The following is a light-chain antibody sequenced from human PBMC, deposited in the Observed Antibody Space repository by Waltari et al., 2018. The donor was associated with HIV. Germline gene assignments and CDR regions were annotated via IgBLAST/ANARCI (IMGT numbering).Light chain of an antibody. J-gene: IGLJ2*01. V-gene: IGLV1-47*01. Sequence: QSVLTPPPSASGTPGQRITISCSGSSSKIGNNYVHWYQHLPGTAPNLLIYRNNQGASGAPDRCSGSKSGTSASLAISGLRSEDEADYYCVTWADRSSGPVVFGGGTKVTVL. CDR1: SSKIGNNY. CDR2: RNN. CDR3: VTWADRSSGPVV.